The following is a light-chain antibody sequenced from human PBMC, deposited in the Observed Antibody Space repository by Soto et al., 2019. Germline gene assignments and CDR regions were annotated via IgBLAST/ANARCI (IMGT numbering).Light chain of an antibody. CDR1: QSVSSSY. CDR3: HQRQSWPRT. V-gene: IGKV3D-15*01. J-gene: IGKJ1*01. CDR2: GAS. Sequence: EIVMTQSPASLSVSPGERATRCCRASQSVSSSYLAWYQQKPCQAPRLLIYGASSRATGIPARFSGSGSGTDFTLTISDVQPEDFALYYCHQRQSWPRTFGQGTKVDIK.